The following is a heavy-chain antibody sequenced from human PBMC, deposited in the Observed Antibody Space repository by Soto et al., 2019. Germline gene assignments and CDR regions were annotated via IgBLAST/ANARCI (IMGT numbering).Heavy chain of an antibody. J-gene: IGHJ5*02. D-gene: IGHD2-15*01. CDR3: ARGHRVVVVVAVTGNWFDP. CDR2: INHSGST. Sequence: SETLSLTCAVYGGSFSGYYLSWIRQPPGKGLEWIGEINHSGSTNYNPSLKSRVTISVDTSKNQFSLKLSSVTAADTAVYYCARGHRVVVVVAVTGNWFDPWGQGTLVTVSS. V-gene: IGHV4-34*01. CDR1: GGSFSGYY.